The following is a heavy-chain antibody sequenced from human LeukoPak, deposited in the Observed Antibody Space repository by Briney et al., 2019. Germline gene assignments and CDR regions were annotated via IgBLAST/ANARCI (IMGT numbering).Heavy chain of an antibody. J-gene: IGHJ3*02. D-gene: IGHD3-10*01. CDR3: ARVSAQRSAFDI. CDR2: ISSSSSYI. V-gene: IGHV3-21*01. Sequence: GSLRLSCATSGFTFSIYSMNWVRQAPGQGLEGVSSISSSSSYIYYADSVKGRFTISRDNAKNSLYLQMNSLRAEDTAVYYCARVSAQRSAFDIWGQGTMVTVSS. CDR1: GFTFSIYS.